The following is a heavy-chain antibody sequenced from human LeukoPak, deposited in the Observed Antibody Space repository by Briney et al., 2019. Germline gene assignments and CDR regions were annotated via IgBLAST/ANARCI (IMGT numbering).Heavy chain of an antibody. CDR3: AKDPRAYCSSTSCPNWFDP. Sequence: GGSLRLSCAAPGFTFSSYGMHWVRQAPGKGLEWVAFIRYDGSNKYYADSVKGRFTISRDNSKNTLYLQMNSLRAEDTAVYYCAKDPRAYCSSTSCPNWFDPWGQGTLVTVSS. V-gene: IGHV3-30*02. CDR2: IRYDGSNK. J-gene: IGHJ5*02. D-gene: IGHD2-2*01. CDR1: GFTFSSYG.